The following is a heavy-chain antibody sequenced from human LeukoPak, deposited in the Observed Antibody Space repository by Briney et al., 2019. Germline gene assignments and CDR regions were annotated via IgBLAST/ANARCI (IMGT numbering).Heavy chain of an antibody. CDR3: ARAARTNNLNWFDP. CDR2: IYYSGST. J-gene: IGHJ5*02. V-gene: IGHV4-31*03. CDR1: GGSISSGGYY. Sequence: SETLSLTCTVSGGSISSGGYYWSWIRQHPGKGLEWIGYIYYSGSTYYNPSLKSRVTISVDTSKNQFSLKLSSVTAADTAVYYCARAARTNNLNWFDPWGQGTLVTVSS. D-gene: IGHD1/OR15-1a*01.